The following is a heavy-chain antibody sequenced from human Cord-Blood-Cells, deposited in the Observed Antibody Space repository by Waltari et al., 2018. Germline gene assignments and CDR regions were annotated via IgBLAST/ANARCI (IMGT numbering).Heavy chain of an antibody. CDR2: ISSSGSTI. Sequence: EVQLVESGGGLVQPGGSLRLSCAASGFTFSSYEMNWVRQAPGEGLEWVSYISSSGSTIYYADSLKGRFTISRDNAKNSLYLQMNSLRAEDTAVYYCARDLVTTVDYWGQGTLVTVSS. V-gene: IGHV3-48*03. D-gene: IGHD4-4*01. J-gene: IGHJ4*02. CDR3: ARDLVTTVDY. CDR1: GFTFSSYE.